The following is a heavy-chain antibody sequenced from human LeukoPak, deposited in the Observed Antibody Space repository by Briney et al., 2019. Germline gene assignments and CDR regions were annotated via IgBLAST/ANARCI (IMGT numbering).Heavy chain of an antibody. CDR1: GYTLTELS. J-gene: IGHJ6*03. CDR3: ARARTGHYYYYMDV. D-gene: IGHD3-10*01. CDR2: FDPEDGET. Sequence: ASVKVSCKVSGYTLTELSMHWVRQAPGKGLEWMGGFDPEDGETIYAQKFQGRVTITTDESTSTAYMELSSLRSEDTAVYYCARARTGHYYYYMDVWGKGTTVTVSS. V-gene: IGHV1-24*01.